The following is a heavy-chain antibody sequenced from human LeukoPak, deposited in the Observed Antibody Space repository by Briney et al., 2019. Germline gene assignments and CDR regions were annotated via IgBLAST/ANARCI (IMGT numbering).Heavy chain of an antibody. Sequence: ASVKVSCKASGYTFTSYGISWVRQALGQGLEWMGWISAYNGNTNYAQKLQGRVTMTTDTSTSTAYMELRSLRSDDTAVYYCARETGYDSTILYFDYWGQGTLVTVSS. CDR2: ISAYNGNT. V-gene: IGHV1-18*01. CDR1: GYTFTSYG. J-gene: IGHJ4*02. D-gene: IGHD3-22*01. CDR3: ARETGYDSTILYFDY.